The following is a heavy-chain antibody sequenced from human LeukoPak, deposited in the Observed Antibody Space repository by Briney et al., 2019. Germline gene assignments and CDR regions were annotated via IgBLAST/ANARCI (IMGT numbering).Heavy chain of an antibody. CDR3: ARETRDGYNKVDY. CDR2: IYTSGST. Sequence: SQTLSLTCTLSGGSISSGSYYWSWIRQPAGKRLEWIGRIYTSGSTNYNPSLKSRVTISVDTSKNQFSLKLSSVTAADTAVYYCARETRDGYNKVDYWGQGTLVTFSA. CDR1: GGSISSGSYY. V-gene: IGHV4-61*02. D-gene: IGHD5-24*01. J-gene: IGHJ4*02.